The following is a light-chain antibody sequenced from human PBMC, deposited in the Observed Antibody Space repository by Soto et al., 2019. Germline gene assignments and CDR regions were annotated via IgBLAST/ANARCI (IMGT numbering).Light chain of an antibody. CDR3: QQTNTIRCT. Sequence: DIQMTQSPSSLSASVGDRVTLTCRASQSISTYLNWYQQKPGKAPKLLISAASSLQSGVPSRLSGSGSGTDFTITISSLHPANFATQDCQQTNTIRCTFGRATQVEIK. J-gene: IGKJ2*02. V-gene: IGKV1-39*01. CDR2: AAS. CDR1: QSISTY.